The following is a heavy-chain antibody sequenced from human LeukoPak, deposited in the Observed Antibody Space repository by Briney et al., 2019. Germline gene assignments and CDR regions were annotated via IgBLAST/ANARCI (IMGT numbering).Heavy chain of an antibody. CDR3: ARGYGDYEGDYNWFDP. CDR1: GGSFSGYY. CDR2: INHSGST. V-gene: IGHV4-34*01. D-gene: IGHD4-17*01. J-gene: IGHJ5*02. Sequence: SETLSLTCAVYGGSFSGYYWSWIRQPPGKGLEWTGEINHSGSTNYNPSLKSRVTISVDTSKNQFSLKLSSVTAADTAVYYCARGYGDYEGDYNWFDPWGQGTLVTVSS.